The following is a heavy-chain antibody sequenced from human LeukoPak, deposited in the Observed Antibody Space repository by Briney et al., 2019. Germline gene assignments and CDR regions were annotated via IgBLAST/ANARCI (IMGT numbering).Heavy chain of an antibody. V-gene: IGHV1-69*13. CDR1: EGTFSSYA. CDR2: VIPIFGTA. Sequence: SVKVSCKASEGTFSSYAISWVRQAPGQGLEWMGGVIPIFGTANYAQKFQGRVTITADESTSTAYMELSSLRSEDTAVYYCATVAGTLQFDYWGQGTLVTVSS. D-gene: IGHD6-19*01. J-gene: IGHJ4*02. CDR3: ATVAGTLQFDY.